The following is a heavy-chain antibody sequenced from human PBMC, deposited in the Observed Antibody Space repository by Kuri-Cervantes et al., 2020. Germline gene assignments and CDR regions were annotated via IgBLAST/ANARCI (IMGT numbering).Heavy chain of an antibody. V-gene: IGHV1-3*01. CDR3: ARLYCGGDCYSGPFDY. D-gene: IGHD2-21*02. CDR2: INAGNGNT. CDR1: GYTFTSYA. J-gene: IGHJ4*02. Sequence: ASVKVSCKASGYTFTSYAMHWVRQAPGQRLEWMGWINAGNGNTKYSQKFQGRVTITRDTSASTAYMELSSLRSEDTAMYYCARLYCGGDCYSGPFDYWGQGTLVTVSS.